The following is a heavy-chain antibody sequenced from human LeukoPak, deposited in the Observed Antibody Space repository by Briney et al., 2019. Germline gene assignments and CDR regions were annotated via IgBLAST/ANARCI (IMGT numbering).Heavy chain of an antibody. CDR3: TTRNYDILTGYSI. CDR1: GFSFKNVW. J-gene: IGHJ4*02. D-gene: IGHD3-9*01. Sequence: GGSLRLSCAASGFSFKNVWMSWVRQAPGKGLEWVGRIKSKTHGGTTDYAAAVKGRFTISRDDSKSTLYPQMNSLKTEDTALYYCTTRNYDILTGYSIWGQGTLVTVSS. CDR2: IKSKTHGGTT. V-gene: IGHV3-15*01.